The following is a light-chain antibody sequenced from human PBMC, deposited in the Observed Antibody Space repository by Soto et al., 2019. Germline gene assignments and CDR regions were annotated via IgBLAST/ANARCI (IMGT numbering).Light chain of an antibody. V-gene: IGLV2-14*01. CDR1: SSDVGGYNF. CDR3: SSHTSTTTLV. Sequence: QSALTQPASVSVSPGQSITISCTGTSSDVGGYNFVSWYQHHPGKAPKLMIYEVITRPSGVSTRFSGFKSGNTASLTISGLQSEAEADYYCSSHTSTTTLVFGTGTKVTLL. CDR2: EVI. J-gene: IGLJ1*01.